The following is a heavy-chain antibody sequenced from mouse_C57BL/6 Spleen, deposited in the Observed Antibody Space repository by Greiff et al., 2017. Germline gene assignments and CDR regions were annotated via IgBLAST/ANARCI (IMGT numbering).Heavy chain of an antibody. V-gene: IGHV1-81*01. Sequence: QVQLQQSGAELARPGASVKLSCKASGYTFTSYGISWVKQRTGQGLEWIGEIYPRSGNTYYNEKFKGKATLTADKSSSTAYMELRSLTSEDSAVYFCARWGYDYDDYYAMDYWGQGTSGTVSS. J-gene: IGHJ4*01. CDR1: GYTFTSYG. D-gene: IGHD2-4*01. CDR3: ARWGYDYDDYYAMDY. CDR2: IYPRSGNT.